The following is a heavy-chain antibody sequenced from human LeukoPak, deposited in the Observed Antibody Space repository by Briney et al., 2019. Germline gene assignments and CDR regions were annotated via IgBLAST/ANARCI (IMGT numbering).Heavy chain of an antibody. CDR1: GFTFSNFA. J-gene: IGHJ4*02. Sequence: GGSLRLSCAASGFTFSNFAMSWVRQAPGKGLEWVSTISGSGGSTYYADSVKGRFTISRDNSKNTLYLQMNSLRAEDTAVYYCARRRDFIDYWGQGTLVSVTS. CDR3: ARRRDFIDY. D-gene: IGHD3/OR15-3a*01. V-gene: IGHV3-23*01. CDR2: ISGSGGST.